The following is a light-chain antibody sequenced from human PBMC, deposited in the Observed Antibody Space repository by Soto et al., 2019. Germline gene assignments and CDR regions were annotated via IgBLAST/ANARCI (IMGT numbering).Light chain of an antibody. CDR3: KQLNSYPSP. V-gene: IGKV1-9*01. J-gene: IGKJ5*01. Sequence: DIQLTQSPSFLSASVGDRVTITCRASQGINSYLAWYLQKPGKAPQLLIYAASTLQGGVPSRFSGSGSGTEFTLTLGSLQPKDFAIFYGKQLNSYPSPFGKGTGLEIK. CDR2: AAS. CDR1: QGINSY.